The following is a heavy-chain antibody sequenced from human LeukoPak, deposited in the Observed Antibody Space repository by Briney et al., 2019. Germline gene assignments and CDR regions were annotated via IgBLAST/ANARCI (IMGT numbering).Heavy chain of an antibody. Sequence: PSETLSLTCTVSGDSLSNYYWSWIRQPPGKGLERIGYVYYSGSTNFNPSLKSRVTISVDTSKNQFSLNLNSVTAADTAVYYCARYNSEAGDFDYWGQGTLVTVSS. CDR2: VYYSGST. V-gene: IGHV4-59*01. CDR1: GDSLSNYY. J-gene: IGHJ4*02. D-gene: IGHD6-13*01. CDR3: ARYNSEAGDFDY.